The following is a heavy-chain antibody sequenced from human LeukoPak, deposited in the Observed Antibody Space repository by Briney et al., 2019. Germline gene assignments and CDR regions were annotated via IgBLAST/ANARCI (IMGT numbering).Heavy chain of an antibody. CDR2: ISSTGSTI. CDR1: VLTFNSCE. Sequence: GGSLRLSCGASVLTFNSCESEWVLQAPGRVLEWDSYISSTGSTIYYADAVKGRFTISRDNAKNSLYLQMNSLRAEDTAVYYCAREEGVTIFGPDYWGQGTLVTVSS. CDR3: AREEGVTIFGPDY. J-gene: IGHJ4*02. V-gene: IGHV3-48*03. D-gene: IGHD3-9*01.